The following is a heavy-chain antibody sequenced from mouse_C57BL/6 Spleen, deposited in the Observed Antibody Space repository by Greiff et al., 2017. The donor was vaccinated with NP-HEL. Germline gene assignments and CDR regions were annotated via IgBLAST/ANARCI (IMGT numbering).Heavy chain of an antibody. CDR3: ARDGYPYYYAMDY. D-gene: IGHD2-3*01. Sequence: QVQLKQPGAELVRPGSSVKLSCKASGYTFTSYWMHWVKQRPIQGLEWIGNIDPSDSETHYNQKFKDKATLTVDKSSSTAYMQLSSLTSEDSAVYYCARDGYPYYYAMDYWGQGTSVTVSS. CDR1: GYTFTSYW. V-gene: IGHV1-52*01. CDR2: IDPSDSET. J-gene: IGHJ4*01.